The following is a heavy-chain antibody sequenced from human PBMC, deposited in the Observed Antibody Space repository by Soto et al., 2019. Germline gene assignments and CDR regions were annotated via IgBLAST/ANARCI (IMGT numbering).Heavy chain of an antibody. Sequence: QITLKESGPTLVKPTQTLTLTCTFSGFSLSTRGVGVGWIRQPPGKALDWLALIYWDDDRRYNPSLKSRLTITKDTSRNQVVLTMTNMDPVDTATYFCAHSKKYDGQVHWFAPWGQGTLVTVSS. CDR2: IYWDDDR. D-gene: IGHD1-1*01. CDR1: GFSLSTRGVG. CDR3: AHSKKYDGQVHWFAP. J-gene: IGHJ5*02. V-gene: IGHV2-5*02.